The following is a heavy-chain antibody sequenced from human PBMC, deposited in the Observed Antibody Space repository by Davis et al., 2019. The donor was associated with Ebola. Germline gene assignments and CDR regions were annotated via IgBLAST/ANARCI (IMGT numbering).Heavy chain of an antibody. CDR3: ARGYCSGGSCYSPDY. CDR1: GYTFISYD. Sequence: ASVKVSCKASGYTFISYDINWVRQATGQGLEWMGWISAYNGNTNYAQKLQGRVTMTTDTSTSTAYMELRSLRSDDTAVYYCARGYCSGGSCYSPDYWGQGTLVTVSS. V-gene: IGHV1-18*01. J-gene: IGHJ4*02. D-gene: IGHD2-15*01. CDR2: ISAYNGNT.